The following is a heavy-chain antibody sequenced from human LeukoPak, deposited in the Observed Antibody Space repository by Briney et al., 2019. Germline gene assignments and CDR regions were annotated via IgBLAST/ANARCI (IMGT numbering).Heavy chain of an antibody. D-gene: IGHD6-13*01. Sequence: GGSLRLSCAASGFTFSIYSMNWVRQAPGKGLEWVSYISSSSSTIHYADSVKGRFTISRDNANNSLYLQMNSLRAEDTAVYYCTRATGYSSSYEYFHHWGQGTLVTVSS. CDR3: TRATGYSSSYEYFHH. V-gene: IGHV3-48*04. CDR2: ISSSSSTI. J-gene: IGHJ1*01. CDR1: GFTFSIYS.